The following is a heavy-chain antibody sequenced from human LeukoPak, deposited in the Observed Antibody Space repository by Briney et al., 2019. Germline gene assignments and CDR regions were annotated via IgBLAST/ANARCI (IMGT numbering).Heavy chain of an antibody. Sequence: PSETLSLTCTVSGGSISSSTYYWGWIRQPPGKGLEWIGSIYYSGSTYYNPSLKSRVTISVDTSKNQFSLKLSSVTAADTAVYYCASSTKTPTVTNFADYWGQGTLVTVSS. CDR1: GGSISSSTYY. CDR2: IYYSGST. CDR3: ASSTKTPTVTNFADY. D-gene: IGHD4-17*01. J-gene: IGHJ4*02. V-gene: IGHV4-39*07.